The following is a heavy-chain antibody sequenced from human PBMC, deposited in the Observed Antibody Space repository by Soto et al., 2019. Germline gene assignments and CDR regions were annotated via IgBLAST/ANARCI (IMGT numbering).Heavy chain of an antibody. D-gene: IGHD2-2*01. CDR2: ISYDGSNK. CDR3: SGYCTSTSCYSRY. V-gene: IGHV3-30-3*01. Sequence: HPGGSLRLSCVASGFTFSSYAMHWVRQAPGKGLEWVAVISYDGSNKYYADSVKGRFTISRDNSQNTLYLQMNSLRAEDTAMYYCSGYCTSTSCYSRYWGQGTLVTVSS. J-gene: IGHJ4*02. CDR1: GFTFSSYA.